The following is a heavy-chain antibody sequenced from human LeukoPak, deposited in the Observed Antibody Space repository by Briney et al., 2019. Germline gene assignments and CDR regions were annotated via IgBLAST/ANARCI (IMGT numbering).Heavy chain of an antibody. CDR2: INHSGST. CDR1: GGSFSGYY. J-gene: IGHJ4*02. Sequence: NSSETLSLTCAVYGGSFSGYYWSWIRQPPGKGLKWIGEINHSGSTNYNPSLKSRVTISVDTSKNQFSLKLSSVTAADTAVYYCARAGDTMVRGVNDYWGQGTLVTVSS. D-gene: IGHD3-10*01. V-gene: IGHV4-34*01. CDR3: ARAGDTMVRGVNDY.